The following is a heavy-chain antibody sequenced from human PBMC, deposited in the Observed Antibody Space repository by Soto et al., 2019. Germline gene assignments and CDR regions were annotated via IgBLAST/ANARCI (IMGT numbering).Heavy chain of an antibody. Sequence: GESLKISCKGFRYRLDAAWIGWVRRMPGTGLEWMGIIKPGGSGLRSSPSFRGQVTIAADAAVSTAYLQWDSLKASDTARYYCARQITYMCDCWGQGTRVTVSS. J-gene: IGHJ4*02. CDR1: RYRLDAAW. V-gene: IGHV5-51*01. CDR3: ARQITYMCDC. CDR2: IKPGGSGL. D-gene: IGHD3-10*01.